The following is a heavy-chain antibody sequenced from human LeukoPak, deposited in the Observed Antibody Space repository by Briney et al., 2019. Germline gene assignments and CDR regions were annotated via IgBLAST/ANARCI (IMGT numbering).Heavy chain of an antibody. CDR1: GFTFSSYS. V-gene: IGHV3-48*01. J-gene: IGHJ4*02. Sequence: GGSLRLSCAASGFTFSSYSMNWVRQAPGKGLEWVSYISSSSSTIYYADSVKGRFTISRDNSKNTLYLQMNSLRAEDTAVYYCAKTAQYSSSWRGYYFDYWGQGTLVTVSS. CDR2: ISSSSSTI. CDR3: AKTAQYSSSWRGYYFDY. D-gene: IGHD6-13*01.